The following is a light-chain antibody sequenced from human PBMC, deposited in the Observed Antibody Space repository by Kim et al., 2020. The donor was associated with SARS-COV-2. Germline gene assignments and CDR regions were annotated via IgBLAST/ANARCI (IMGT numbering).Light chain of an antibody. CDR3: QQYFRSPRT. J-gene: IGKJ1*01. CDR2: GAS. V-gene: IGKV3-20*01. CDR1: QSISSSY. Sequence: SPGERATPSCRASQSISSSYLAWYQQKPGQAPRLLIYGASSRATGIPDRFSGRGSGTDFTLTISRLEPVDFAVYFCQQYFRSPRTFGQGTKVDIK.